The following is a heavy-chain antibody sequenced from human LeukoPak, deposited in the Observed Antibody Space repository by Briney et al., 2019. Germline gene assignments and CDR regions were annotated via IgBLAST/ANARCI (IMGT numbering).Heavy chain of an antibody. D-gene: IGHD3-10*01. V-gene: IGHV4-34*01. CDR2: INHSGST. J-gene: IGHJ6*02. CDR1: GGSFSGYY. Sequence: PSETLSLTCAVYGGSFSGYYWSWIRQPRGKGLEWIGEINHSGSTNYNPSLKSRVTISVDTSKNQFSLKLSSVTAAGTAVYYCARGQYYYGSGSPYYYYYGMDVWGQGTTVTVSS. CDR3: ARGQYYYGSGSPYYYYYGMDV.